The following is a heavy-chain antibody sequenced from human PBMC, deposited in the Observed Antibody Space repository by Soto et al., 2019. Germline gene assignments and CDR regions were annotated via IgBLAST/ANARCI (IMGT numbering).Heavy chain of an antibody. D-gene: IGHD3-22*01. CDR2: IIPIFGTA. CDR3: ARVTLDSSGYGWFDP. J-gene: IGHJ5*02. V-gene: IGHV1-69*06. CDR1: GGTFSSYA. Sequence: QVQLVQSGAEVKKPGSSVKVSCKASGGTFSSYAISWVRQAPGQGLEWMGGIIPIFGTANYAQKFQGRVTITADKSTSTAYMELNSLRAEDTAVYYCARVTLDSSGYGWFDPWGQGTLVTVSS.